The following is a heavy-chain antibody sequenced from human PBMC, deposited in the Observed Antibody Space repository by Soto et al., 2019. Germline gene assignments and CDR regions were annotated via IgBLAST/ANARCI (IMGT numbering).Heavy chain of an antibody. D-gene: IGHD1-1*01. V-gene: IGHV1-18*01. CDR1: GYAFTTYG. Sequence: QVHLVQSGAEVKKPGASVKVSCKGSGYAFTTYGITWVRQAPGQGLEWMGWISAHNGNTNYAQKLQGRVTVTRDTSTSTAYMELRSLRSDDTAGDYCARGRYGDYWGQGALVTVSS. J-gene: IGHJ4*02. CDR2: ISAHNGNT. CDR3: ARGRYGDY.